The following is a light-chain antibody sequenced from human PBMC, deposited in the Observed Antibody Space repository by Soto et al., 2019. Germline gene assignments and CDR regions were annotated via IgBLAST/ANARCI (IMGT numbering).Light chain of an antibody. CDR3: QQYGSSPRT. V-gene: IGKV3-20*01. J-gene: IGKJ1*01. Sequence: EIVLTQSPATLSLSSGESASLSCRASQSVRSSYLAWYQQTPGQTPRLLIYAASSRATGIPDRFSGSGSGTDFSLTISRLEAEDFAVYYCQQYGSSPRTFGQGTKVDIK. CDR2: AAS. CDR1: QSVRSSY.